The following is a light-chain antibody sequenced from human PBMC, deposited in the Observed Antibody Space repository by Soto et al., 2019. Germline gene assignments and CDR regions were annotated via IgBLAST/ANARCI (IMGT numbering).Light chain of an antibody. V-gene: IGKV3-15*01. CDR2: GAS. J-gene: IGKJ1*01. CDR1: QSVTTN. CDR3: HHFGSLPET. Sequence: EIVMTQSPATLSVSPGEGATLSCRASQSVTTNLACYQQKPGQAPRLLIYGASTRATGIPARFSGSGSGTEFTLTISRLEPEDFAVYYCHHFGSLPETFGQGTNVE.